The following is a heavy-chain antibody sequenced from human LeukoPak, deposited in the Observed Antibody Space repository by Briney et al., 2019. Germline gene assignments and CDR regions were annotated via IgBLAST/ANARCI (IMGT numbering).Heavy chain of an antibody. Sequence: ASVKVSCKASGYTFTSYAMHWVRQAPGQRLEWMGWINAGNGNTKYSQKFQGRVTISRDTSASTAYMEPSSLRSEDTVVYYCARGDDPYYYYGMDVWGQGTTVTVSS. CDR3: ARGDDPYYYYGMDV. CDR1: GYTFTSYA. J-gene: IGHJ6*02. CDR2: INAGNGNT. D-gene: IGHD2-21*02. V-gene: IGHV1-3*01.